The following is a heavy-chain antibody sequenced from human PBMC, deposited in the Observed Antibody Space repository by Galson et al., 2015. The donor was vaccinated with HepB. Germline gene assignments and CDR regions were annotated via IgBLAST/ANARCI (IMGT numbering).Heavy chain of an antibody. CDR3: ARGRVGARGYFDY. V-gene: IGHV3-74*01. J-gene: IGHJ4*02. Sequence: SLRLSCAASGFTFSSYWMHWVRQAPGKGLVWVSRINSDGSSTSYADSVKGRFTISRDNAKNTLYLQMNSLRAEDTAVYYCARGRVGARGYFDYWGQGTLVTVSS. CDR1: GFTFSSYW. CDR2: INSDGSST. D-gene: IGHD1-26*01.